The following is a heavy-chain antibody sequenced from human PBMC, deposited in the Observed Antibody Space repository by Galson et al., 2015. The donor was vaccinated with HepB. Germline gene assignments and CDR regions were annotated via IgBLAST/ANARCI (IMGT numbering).Heavy chain of an antibody. D-gene: IGHD1-20*01. CDR1: GFTFSNFW. J-gene: IGHJ4*02. V-gene: IGHV3-74*01. CDR2: IKPDGTHA. CDR3: ARDGHNWNFDY. Sequence: SLRLSCAASGFTFSNFWMHWVRQVPGKGLVWVSRIKPDGTHANYADSVEGRFTSSRDNAKNMLYLQMSSLRAEDTAVYYCARDGHNWNFDYWGPGILVTVSS.